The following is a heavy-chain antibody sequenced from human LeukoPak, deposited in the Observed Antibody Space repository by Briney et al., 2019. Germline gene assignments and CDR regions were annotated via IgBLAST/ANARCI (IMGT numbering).Heavy chain of an antibody. V-gene: IGHV1-18*01. CDR1: GYTFTSYG. Sequence: GASVKVSCKASGYTFTSYGISWVRRAPGQGLEWVGWISAYNGNTNYAQKLQGRVTMTTDTSTSTAYMELRSLRSDDTAVYYCARVFRDIVATTFDYWGQGTLVTVSS. D-gene: IGHD5-12*01. CDR3: ARVFRDIVATTFDY. CDR2: ISAYNGNT. J-gene: IGHJ4*02.